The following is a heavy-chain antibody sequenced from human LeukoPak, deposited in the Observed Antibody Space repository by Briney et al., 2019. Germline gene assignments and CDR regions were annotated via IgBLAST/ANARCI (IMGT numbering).Heavy chain of an antibody. J-gene: IGHJ6*02. Sequence: SETLSLTCTVSGGSISSSSYYWSWIRQHPGKGLEWIGYIYYSGSTYYNPSLKSRVTISVDTSKNQFSLKLSSVTAADTAVYYCARVPRYYYGSGSYYKSYGMDVWGQGTTVTVSS. CDR1: GGSISSSSYY. CDR2: IYYSGST. D-gene: IGHD3-10*01. CDR3: ARVPRYYYGSGSYYKSYGMDV. V-gene: IGHV4-31*03.